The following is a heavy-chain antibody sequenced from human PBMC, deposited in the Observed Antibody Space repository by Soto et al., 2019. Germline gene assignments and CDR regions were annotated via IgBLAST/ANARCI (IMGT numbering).Heavy chain of an antibody. J-gene: IGHJ4*02. V-gene: IGHV1-69*08. Sequence: QVQLVQSGAEVKKPGSSVKVSCKASGGTFSSYTISWVRQAPGQGLEWMGRIIPILGIANYAQKFQGRVTTTGDKSTSTAYMELSSLRSEDTAVYYCARESIMITFGGVIGPFDYWGQGTLVTVSS. CDR2: IIPILGIA. CDR3: ARESIMITFGGVIGPFDY. D-gene: IGHD3-16*02. CDR1: GGTFSSYT.